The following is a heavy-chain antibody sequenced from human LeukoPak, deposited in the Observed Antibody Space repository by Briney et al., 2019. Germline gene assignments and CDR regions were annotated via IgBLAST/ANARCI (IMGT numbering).Heavy chain of an antibody. V-gene: IGHV3-23*01. D-gene: IGHD2-2*01. CDR1: GFTFSSYA. Sequence: QAGGSLRLSCAASGFTFSSYAMSWVRQAPGKGLEWVSAISGSGGSTYYADSVKGRFTISRDNSKNTLYLQMNSLRAEDTAVYYCAKVDCSSTSCYFAEYFQHWGQGTLVTVSS. CDR3: AKVDCSSTSCYFAEYFQH. J-gene: IGHJ1*01. CDR2: ISGSGGST.